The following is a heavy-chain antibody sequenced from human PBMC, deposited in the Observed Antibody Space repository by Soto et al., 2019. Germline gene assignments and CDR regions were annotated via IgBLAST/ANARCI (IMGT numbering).Heavy chain of an antibody. CDR3: VRDAYDSNGYNPGY. D-gene: IGHD3-22*01. V-gene: IGHV3-7*05. J-gene: IGHJ4*02. Sequence: PGGGPRLSRAAPGFSLWSYLMGLGRPAPGKGLEWVANIKEDGSERYYVDSVKGRFTISRDDSKHTAYLQMNSLKTEDTAVYYCVRDAYDSNGYNPGYWGQGTLVTVSS. CDR2: IKEDGSER. CDR1: GFSLWSYL.